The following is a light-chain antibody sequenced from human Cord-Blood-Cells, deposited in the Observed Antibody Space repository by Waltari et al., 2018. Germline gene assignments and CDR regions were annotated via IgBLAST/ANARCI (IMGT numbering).Light chain of an antibody. CDR2: EVS. Sequence: QSALTQPPSASGSPGQSVPISCTGTSSEVGGYNYVSWYQQHPGKAPKLMIYEVSKRPSGVPDRFSGSKSGNTASLTVSGLQAEDEADYYCSSYAGSNNVVFGGGTKLTVL. J-gene: IGLJ2*01. CDR1: SSEVGGYNY. CDR3: SSYAGSNNVV. V-gene: IGLV2-8*01.